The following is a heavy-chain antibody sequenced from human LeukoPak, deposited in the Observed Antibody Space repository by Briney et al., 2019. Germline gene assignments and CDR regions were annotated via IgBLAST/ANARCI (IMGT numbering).Heavy chain of an antibody. V-gene: IGHV4-30-2*01. D-gene: IGHD1-26*01. CDR3: ARDRGRSGSYYFDY. CDR1: GGSISSGGYY. J-gene: IGHJ4*02. Sequence: SETLSLTCTVSGGSISSGGYYWSWIRQPPGKGLEWIGYIYHSGSTYYNPSLKSRVTISVDRSKNQFSLKLSSVTAADTAVYYCARDRGRSGSYYFDYWGQGTLVTVSS. CDR2: IYHSGST.